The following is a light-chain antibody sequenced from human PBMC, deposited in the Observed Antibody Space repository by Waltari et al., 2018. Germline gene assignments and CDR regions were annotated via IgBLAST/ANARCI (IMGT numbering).Light chain of an antibody. V-gene: IGKV1-39*01. CDR3: QQTYSTSST. CDR1: QSITTY. Sequence: DIQMTQSPSSLSASVGDRVTITCRASQSITTYLNWYQQKPGKAPKVLINVASNLQSGVPSRFSGSGSGTDFTLTISSLQPEDFATYYCQQTYSTSSTFGAGTKVEIK. CDR2: VAS. J-gene: IGKJ4*01.